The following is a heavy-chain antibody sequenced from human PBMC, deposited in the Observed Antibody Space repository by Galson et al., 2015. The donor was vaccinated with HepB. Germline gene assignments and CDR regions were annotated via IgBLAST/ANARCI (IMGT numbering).Heavy chain of an antibody. J-gene: IGHJ6*02. CDR3: ATGRHILTSPGYYYYGMDV. Sequence: SETLSLTCTVSGGSISSYYWSWIRQPPGKGLEWIGYIYYSGSTNYNPSLKSRVTISVDTSKNQFSLKLSSVTAADTAVYYCATGRHILTSPGYYYYGMDVWGQGTTVTVSS. CDR2: IYYSGST. D-gene: IGHD3-9*01. V-gene: IGHV4-59*01. CDR1: GGSISSYY.